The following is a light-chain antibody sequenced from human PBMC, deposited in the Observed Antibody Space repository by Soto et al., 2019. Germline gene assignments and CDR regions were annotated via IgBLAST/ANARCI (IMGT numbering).Light chain of an antibody. V-gene: IGKV3D-15*01. CDR2: GAS. J-gene: IGKJ5*01. CDR1: QSVSSN. CDR3: QQYNNWPPIT. Sequence: EIVMTESPATLSVSPGERATLSCRASQSVSSNFAWYQQKPGQAPRLLIYGASTRATGIPARFSGSGSGTEFTLTISSLHAEDFAVYFCQQYNNWPPITFGQGTRLEIK.